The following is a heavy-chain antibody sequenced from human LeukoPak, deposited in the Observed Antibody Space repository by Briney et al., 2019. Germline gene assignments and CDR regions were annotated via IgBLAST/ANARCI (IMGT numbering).Heavy chain of an antibody. Sequence: PSETLSLTCAVSGASITSNNWWTWVRQPPGKGLEWIGEINHDGTTNYNPSLNSRVTVSSDKSKNQFSLKLNSATDADTAVYYCASYGLSSGYIAWGQGTLVTVSS. V-gene: IGHV4-4*02. CDR2: INHDGTT. CDR3: ASYGLSSGYIA. D-gene: IGHD6-25*01. CDR1: GASITSNNW. J-gene: IGHJ5*02.